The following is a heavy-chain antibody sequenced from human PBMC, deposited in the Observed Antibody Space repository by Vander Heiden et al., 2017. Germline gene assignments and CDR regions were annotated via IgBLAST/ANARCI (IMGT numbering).Heavy chain of an antibody. CDR2: IFTGEST. V-gene: IGHV3-53*02. D-gene: IGHD6-6*01. CDR1: GFSVSGYY. CDR3: ARGFGYSSSSWYFYYGMDV. Sequence: EVQVVETGGGLIQPGGSLRLSCTASGFSVSGYYMSWVPHAPGKGLEWVSVIFTGESTYYADPVKGRFTISRDNSKNTVSLEMNSLRADDTAVYYCARGFGYSSSSWYFYYGMDVWGQGTTVIVSS. J-gene: IGHJ6*02.